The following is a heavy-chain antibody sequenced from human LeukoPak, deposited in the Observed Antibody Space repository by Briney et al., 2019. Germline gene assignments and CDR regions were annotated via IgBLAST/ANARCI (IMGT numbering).Heavy chain of an antibody. V-gene: IGHV1-18*01. D-gene: IGHD3-10*01. CDR3: ARARYYGSGSLGGMDV. J-gene: IGHJ6*02. Sequence: ASVKVSCKASGYTFTSYGISWVRQAPGQGLEWMGWISAYNGNTNYAQKPQGRVTMTTDTSTSTAYMELRSLRSDDTAVYYCARARYYGSGSLGGMDVWGQGTTVTVSS. CDR2: ISAYNGNT. CDR1: GYTFTSYG.